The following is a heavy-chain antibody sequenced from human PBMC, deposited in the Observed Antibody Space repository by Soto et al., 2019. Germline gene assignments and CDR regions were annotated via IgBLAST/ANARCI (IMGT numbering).Heavy chain of an antibody. CDR1: GFTSSPFA. D-gene: IGHD1-26*01. Sequence: GRSLRLSYNGSGFTSSPFAMSLGRLAPGKGLEWVSTFSGPGGGTYYADSVKGRFTISRDNFKSSLYLQMSNLRAEDTAIYYCANGKISTTSYTSFDSWGEGT. CDR3: ANGKISTTSYTSFDS. J-gene: IGHJ5*01. V-gene: IGHV3-23*01. CDR2: FSGPGGGT.